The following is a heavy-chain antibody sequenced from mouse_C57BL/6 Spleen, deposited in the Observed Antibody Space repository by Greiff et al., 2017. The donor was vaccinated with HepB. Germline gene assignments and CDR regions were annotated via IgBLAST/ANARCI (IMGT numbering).Heavy chain of an antibody. Sequence: VQLQQSGAELARPGASVKLSCKASGYTFTSYGISWVKQRTGQGLEWIGEIYPRSGNTYYNEKFKGKATLTADKSSSTAYMELRSLTSEDSAVYFCARGGIYYDYDWYFDVWGTGTTVTVSS. CDR1: GYTFTSYG. CDR3: ARGGIYYDYDWYFDV. CDR2: IYPRSGNT. J-gene: IGHJ1*03. D-gene: IGHD2-4*01. V-gene: IGHV1-81*01.